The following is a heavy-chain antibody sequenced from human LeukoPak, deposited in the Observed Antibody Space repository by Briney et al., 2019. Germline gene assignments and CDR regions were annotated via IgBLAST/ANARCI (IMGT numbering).Heavy chain of an antibody. CDR1: GFTFSSYW. V-gene: IGHV3-7*03. CDR3: WGGGWKKPFDY. D-gene: IGHD2-21*01. J-gene: IGHJ4*02. Sequence: PGGSLRLSCAASGFTFSSYWMSWVRQAPGKGLEWVANIKQDGSEKYYVDSVKGRFTISRDNAKNSLYLQMNSLRAEDTAVYYCWGGGWKKPFDYWGQGTLVTVSS. CDR2: IKQDGSEK.